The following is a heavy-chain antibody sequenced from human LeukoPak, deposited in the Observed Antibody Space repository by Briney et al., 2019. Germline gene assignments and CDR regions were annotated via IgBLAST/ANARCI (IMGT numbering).Heavy chain of an antibody. CDR1: GFTFSTYD. Sequence: GGFLRLSCAASGFTFSTYDMHWVRQVTGKGLEWVSGIDTAGGTYYPDSVKGRFTMSRENAKNSLHLQMNSLRVGDTAVYYCARAVAGTHWLDPWGQGTLVTVSS. J-gene: IGHJ5*02. V-gene: IGHV3-13*01. D-gene: IGHD6-19*01. CDR3: ARAVAGTHWLDP. CDR2: IDTAGGT.